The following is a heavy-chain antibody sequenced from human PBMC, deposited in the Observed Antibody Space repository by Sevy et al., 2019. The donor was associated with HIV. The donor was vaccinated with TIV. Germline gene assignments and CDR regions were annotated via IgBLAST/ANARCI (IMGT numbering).Heavy chain of an antibody. CDR3: ARINRISSGWYVYWFDP. CDR2: IGAYNGNT. J-gene: IGHJ5*02. CDR1: GYTFTSYG. Sequence: ASVKISCKASGYTFTSYGISWVRQAPGQGLEWMGWIGAYNGNTNYAQKLQGRVTMTTDTSTSTAYMELRSLRSDDTAVYYCARINRISSGWYVYWFDPWGQGTLVTVSS. V-gene: IGHV1-18*04. D-gene: IGHD6-19*01.